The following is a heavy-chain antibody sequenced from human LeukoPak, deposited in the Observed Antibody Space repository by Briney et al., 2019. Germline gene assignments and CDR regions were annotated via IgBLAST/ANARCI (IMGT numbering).Heavy chain of an antibody. CDR1: GGSISNSSYY. D-gene: IGHD2-15*01. CDR2: MYYSGST. CDR3: ARNGRMGKINPSY. J-gene: IGHJ4*02. Sequence: SETLSLTCTVSGGSISNSSYYWGWIRQPPGKGLEWIGSMYYSGSTYYNPSLKSRATISVDTSKNQFSLKLSSVTAADTAVYYCARNGRMGKINPSYWGQGTLVTVSS. V-gene: IGHV4-39*01.